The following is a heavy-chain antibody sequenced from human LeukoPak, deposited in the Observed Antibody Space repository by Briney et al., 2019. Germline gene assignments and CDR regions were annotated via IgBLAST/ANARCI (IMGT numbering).Heavy chain of an antibody. V-gene: IGHV3-23*01. D-gene: IGHD1-14*01. Sequence: GGSLRLSCAASGFTFSSYAMNWVRQAPGKGLEWVSGIGGHGGNTYYADSVRGRFTISRDNSKNTLYLQMNSLRAEDTAVYYCANQPSLSSITDYWGQGTLATVSS. CDR1: GFTFSSYA. CDR2: IGGHGGNT. J-gene: IGHJ4*02. CDR3: ANQPSLSSITDY.